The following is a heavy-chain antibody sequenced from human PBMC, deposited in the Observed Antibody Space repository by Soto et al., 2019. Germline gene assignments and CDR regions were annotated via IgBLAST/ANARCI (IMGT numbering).Heavy chain of an antibody. D-gene: IGHD2-2*01. Sequence: PGGYLRVSCAASGFTFSSYSMNWVRQAPGKGLEWVSSISSSSSYIYYADSVKGRFTISRDNAKNSLSLQMNSLRAEDTAVYYCSRFTMRPSSFVFVYRGQGILVTLSS. CDR3: SRFTMRPSSFVFVY. CDR2: ISSSSSYI. J-gene: IGHJ4*02. CDR1: GFTFSSYS. V-gene: IGHV3-21*01.